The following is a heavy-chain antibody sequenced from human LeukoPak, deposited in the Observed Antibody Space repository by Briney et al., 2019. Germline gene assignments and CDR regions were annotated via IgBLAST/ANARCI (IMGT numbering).Heavy chain of an antibody. Sequence: ASVKVSCKTSGYTFTNYAIHWVRQAPGQRLEWMGWINAGYGNTKYSQKFQGRVTLTSDTSANTAYMDLSSLKSEDTAVYYCARDRGDGYNYEGLDFWGQGTLVTVSS. V-gene: IGHV1-3*01. J-gene: IGHJ4*02. CDR3: ARDRGDGYNYEGLDF. D-gene: IGHD5-24*01. CDR1: GYTFTNYA. CDR2: INAGYGNT.